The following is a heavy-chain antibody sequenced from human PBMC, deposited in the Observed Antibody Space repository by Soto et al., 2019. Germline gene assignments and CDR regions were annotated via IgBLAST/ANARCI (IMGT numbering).Heavy chain of an antibody. CDR2: ISYDGSNK. CDR1: GFTFSSYG. CDR3: AKVPVSIVDQFDY. D-gene: IGHD5-12*01. Sequence: QVQLVESGGGVVQPGRSLRLSCAASGFTFSSYGMHWVRQAPGKGLEWVAVISYDGSNKYYADSVKGRFTISRDNSKNTLYLQMNSLRAEDTAVYYCAKVPVSIVDQFDYWGQGTLGSVSS. J-gene: IGHJ4*02. V-gene: IGHV3-30*18.